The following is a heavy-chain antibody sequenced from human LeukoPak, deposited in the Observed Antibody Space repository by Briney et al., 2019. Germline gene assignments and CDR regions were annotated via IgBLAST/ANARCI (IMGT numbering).Heavy chain of an antibody. J-gene: IGHJ6*03. CDR3: ARSSGDDGPRAYYYMDV. CDR2: IYHSGST. CDR1: GDSISSGGYY. V-gene: IGHV4-30-2*01. D-gene: IGHD5-12*01. Sequence: SQTLSLTCTVSGDSISSGGYYWSWIRQPPGKGLEWIGYIYHSGSTYYNPSLKSRVTISVDRSKNQFSLNLSSVTAADTAVYNCARSSGDDGPRAYYYMDVWGKGTTVTVSS.